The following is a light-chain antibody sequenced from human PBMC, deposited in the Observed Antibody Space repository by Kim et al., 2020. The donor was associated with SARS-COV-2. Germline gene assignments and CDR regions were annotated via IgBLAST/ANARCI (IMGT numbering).Light chain of an antibody. V-gene: IGLV2-14*03. CDR3: CAFSRANTGS. CDR1: SNDVGAYNY. Sequence: QSALTQPASLSGSPGQSITIPCTGTSNDVGAYNYVSWYRQYPGKVPQLLIYDVKNRPSGVSSRFSGFKSGDTASLTISGLQPQDEAYYYCCAFSRANTGSFGTGTKVTVL. J-gene: IGLJ1*01. CDR2: DVK.